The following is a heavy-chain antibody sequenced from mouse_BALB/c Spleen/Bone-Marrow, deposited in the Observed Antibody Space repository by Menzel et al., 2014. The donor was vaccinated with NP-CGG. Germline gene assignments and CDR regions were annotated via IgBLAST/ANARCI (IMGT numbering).Heavy chain of an antibody. V-gene: IGHV5-15*02. J-gene: IGHJ1*01. D-gene: IGHD1-1*01. CDR3: ARDQVYYYGSSYGYFDV. Sequence: EVKVVESGGGLVQPGGSRKLSCAASGFTFSDYGMAWVRRAPGKGPEWVAFISNLAYSIYYADTVTGRFTISRENAKNTLYLEMSSLRSEDTAMYYCARDQVYYYGSSYGYFDVWGAGTTVTVSS. CDR2: ISNLAYSI. CDR1: GFTFSDYG.